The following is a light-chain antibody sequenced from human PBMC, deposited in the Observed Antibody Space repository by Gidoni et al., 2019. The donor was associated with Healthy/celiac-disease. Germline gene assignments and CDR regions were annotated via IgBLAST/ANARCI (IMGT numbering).Light chain of an antibody. V-gene: IGKV2-28*01. CDR2: LGS. Sequence: DIVMTQSLLSLPVTPGEPASISCRSSQSLLHSNGYNYLDWYLQKPGQSPQLLIYLGSNRASGVPDRVSGSGSGTDFTLKISRVEAEDVGVYYCMQALQTPLYTFGQGTKLEIK. CDR3: MQALQTPLYT. CDR1: QSLLHSNGYNY. J-gene: IGKJ2*01.